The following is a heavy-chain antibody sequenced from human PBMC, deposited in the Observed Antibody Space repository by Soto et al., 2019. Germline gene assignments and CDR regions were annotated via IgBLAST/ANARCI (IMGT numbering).Heavy chain of an antibody. CDR1: GGSISSSSYY. J-gene: IGHJ6*03. CDR3: ARRTAARPYYMDV. Sequence: NPSETLSLTCTVSGGSISSSSYYWGWIRQPPGKRLEWIGSIYYSGSTYYNPSLKSRVTISVDTSKNQFSLKLSSVTAADTAVYYCARRTAARPYYMDVWGKGTTVTVSS. D-gene: IGHD6-6*01. V-gene: IGHV4-39*01. CDR2: IYYSGST.